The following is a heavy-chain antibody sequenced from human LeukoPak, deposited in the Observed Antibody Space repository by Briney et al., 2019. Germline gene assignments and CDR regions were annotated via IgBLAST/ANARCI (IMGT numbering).Heavy chain of an antibody. CDR1: GYSFGSFG. V-gene: IGHV1-18*01. Sequence: ASVKVSCKASGYSFGSFGINWVRQAPGQGLEWMGWISAYNGDTNYAQKLQGRVTMTTDTSTSTAYMDLMSLRSDDTTVYYCARGGYYGSGSFPDYWGQGTLVTDSS. D-gene: IGHD3-10*01. CDR2: ISAYNGDT. J-gene: IGHJ4*02. CDR3: ARGGYYGSGSFPDY.